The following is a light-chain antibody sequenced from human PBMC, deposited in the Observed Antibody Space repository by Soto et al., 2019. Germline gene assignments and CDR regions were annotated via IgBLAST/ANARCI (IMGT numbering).Light chain of an antibody. CDR2: AAS. Sequence: DIQMTQSPSSLSASLGDRVTITCRASQGIGIYLAWYQQKPGKVPKLLIYAASTLQSGVPSRFSGRGSGTDFTLTISSRQPEDVATYDFQKYDSAARTFGQGTRVEI. CDR3: QKYDSAART. CDR1: QGIGIY. J-gene: IGKJ1*01. V-gene: IGKV1-27*01.